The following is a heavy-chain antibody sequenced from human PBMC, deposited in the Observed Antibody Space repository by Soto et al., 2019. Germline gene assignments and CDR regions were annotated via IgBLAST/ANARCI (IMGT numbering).Heavy chain of an antibody. V-gene: IGHV3-30*18. CDR2: ISYDGSNK. CDR1: GFTLSNYG. CDR3: AKELWGSNDAFDI. J-gene: IGHJ3*02. Sequence: PGGSLRLSCAASGFTLSNYGVHWVRQAPGKGLEWVAVISYDGSNKYYGDSVKGRFTISRDNSKNTLYLEMNSLRAEDTAVYYCAKELWGSNDAFDIWGQGTMVTVSS. D-gene: IGHD3-16*01.